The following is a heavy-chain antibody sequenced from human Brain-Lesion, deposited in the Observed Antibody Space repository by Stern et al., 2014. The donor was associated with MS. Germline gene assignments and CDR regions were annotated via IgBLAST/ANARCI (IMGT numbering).Heavy chain of an antibody. J-gene: IGHJ6*02. CDR3: ARDQRGITIFGVVTDYYYLGMDV. Sequence: QVQLVQSGAEVKKPGASVKVSCKTSGYIFTGYYIHWVRQAPGQGLEWMAWITPNTGGQQYAQKFQGRVTMSRDTSISTAYVELSSLTSDDTAVYYCARDQRGITIFGVVTDYYYLGMDVWGQGTTVTVSS. CDR1: GYIFTGYY. D-gene: IGHD3-3*01. V-gene: IGHV1-2*02. CDR2: ITPNTGGQ.